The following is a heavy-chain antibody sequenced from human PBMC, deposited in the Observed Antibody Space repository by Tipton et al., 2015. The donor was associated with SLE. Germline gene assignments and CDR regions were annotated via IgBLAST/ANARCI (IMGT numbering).Heavy chain of an antibody. CDR3: ARHDYDSNGYYQHYFDY. CDR2: IYSKGST. D-gene: IGHD3-22*01. V-gene: IGHV4-61*02. Sequence: TLSLTCTVSGVSISSGSYYWTWIRQPAGKGLEWIGRIYSKGSTNSNPSLKSRVTISLDTSKNQFSLKLTSVTAADTAVYYCARHDYDSNGYYQHYFDYWGQGTLVTVSS. CDR1: GVSISSGSYY. J-gene: IGHJ4*02.